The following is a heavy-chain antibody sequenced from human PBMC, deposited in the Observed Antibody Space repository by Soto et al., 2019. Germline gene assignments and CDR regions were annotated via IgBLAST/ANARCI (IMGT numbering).Heavy chain of an antibody. V-gene: IGHV1-3*01. D-gene: IGHD1-1*01. CDR2: INGGTGQT. CDR1: GYTFTTHA. CDR3: ATWRRMEEKYAFYAVDK. Sequence: ALVKVSCQASGYTFTTHAMHWVRQAPGQSLEWMGWINGGTGQTKHSQRFQGRVNITRDTSASTAYMELSSLRSEDTAVYYCATWRRMEEKYAFYAVDKCGQATAV. J-gene: IGHJ6*02.